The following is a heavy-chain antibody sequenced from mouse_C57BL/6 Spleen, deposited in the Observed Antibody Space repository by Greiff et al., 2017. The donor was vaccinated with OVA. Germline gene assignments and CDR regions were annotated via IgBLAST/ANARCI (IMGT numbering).Heavy chain of an antibody. CDR2: IDPSDSYT. V-gene: IGHV1-69*01. J-gene: IGHJ4*01. CDR1: GYTFTSYW. Sequence: VQLQQPGAELVMPGASVKLSCKASGYTFTSYWMHWVKQRPGQGLEWIGEIDPSDSYTNYNQKFKGKSTLTVDKSSSTAYMQLSSLTSEDSAVYYCARSLPYYAMDYWGQGTSVTVSS. CDR3: ARSLPYYAMDY.